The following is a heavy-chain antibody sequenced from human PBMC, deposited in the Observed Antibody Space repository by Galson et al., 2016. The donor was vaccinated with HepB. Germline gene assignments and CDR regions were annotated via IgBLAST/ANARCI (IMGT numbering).Heavy chain of an antibody. D-gene: IGHD5-12*01. CDR1: GFIFDDYA. CDR3: AKDIRSVATSLDN. Sequence: SLRLSCAASGFIFDDYAMHWVRQAPGKGLEWVSGITWNSGTIGYADSVKGRFTISRDNANNSLYLQMNSLRGDDTALYYCAKDIRSVATSLDNWGQGTLVTVSS. CDR2: ITWNSGTI. V-gene: IGHV3-9*01. J-gene: IGHJ4*02.